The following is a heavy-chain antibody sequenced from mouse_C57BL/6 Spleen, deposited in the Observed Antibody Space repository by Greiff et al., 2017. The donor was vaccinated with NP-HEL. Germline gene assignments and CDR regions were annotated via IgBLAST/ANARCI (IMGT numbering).Heavy chain of an antibody. CDR3: AREVTYFDY. Sequence: VQLQQSRPELVKPGASVKISCKASGYAFSSSWMNWVKQRPGKGLEWIGRIYPGDGDTNYNGKFKGKATLTADKSSSTAYMQLSSLTSEDSAVYFCAREVTYFDYWGQGTTRTVSS. CDR2: IYPGDGDT. V-gene: IGHV1-82*01. J-gene: IGHJ2*01. D-gene: IGHD2-3*01. CDR1: GYAFSSSW.